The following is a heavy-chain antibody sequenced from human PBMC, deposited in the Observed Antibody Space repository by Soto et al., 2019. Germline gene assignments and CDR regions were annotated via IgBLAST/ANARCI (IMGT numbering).Heavy chain of an antibody. CDR3: AKDGSQSDTSSWYY. CDR2: ISGSGGST. J-gene: IGHJ4*02. D-gene: IGHD6-13*01. Sequence: GSLRLSCAASGFTFGSYAMNWVRQAPGKGLEWVSSISGSGGSTHYEDSVKGRFTISRDNSKNTLYLQMNSLRAEDTAVYYCAKDGSQSDTSSWYYWGQGTRVTVSS. V-gene: IGHV3-23*01. CDR1: GFTFGSYA.